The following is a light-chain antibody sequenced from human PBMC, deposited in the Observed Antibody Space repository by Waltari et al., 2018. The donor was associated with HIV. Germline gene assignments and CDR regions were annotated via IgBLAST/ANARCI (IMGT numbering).Light chain of an antibody. Sequence: QSVLTQSPSASGTPGQRVTISCSGSSSNIGSSYVYWYQKVPGTDPKLLIYRNYQRPSGVPDRFSGSKSGTTASLAISGLRSEDEADYYCAVWDDGLSGVVFGGGTKLTVL. V-gene: IGLV1-47*01. CDR1: SSNIGSSY. J-gene: IGLJ2*01. CDR2: RNY. CDR3: AVWDDGLSGVV.